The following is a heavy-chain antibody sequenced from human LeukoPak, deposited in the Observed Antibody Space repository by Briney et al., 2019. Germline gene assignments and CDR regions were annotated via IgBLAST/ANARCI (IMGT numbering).Heavy chain of an antibody. V-gene: IGHV3-21*01. D-gene: IGHD5-12*01. CDR3: ARDQGYVDIVATIIDY. Sequence: NPGGSLRLSCAASGFTFSSYSMNWVRQAPGKGLEWVSSTSSSSSYIYYADSVKGRFTISRDNAKNSLYLQMNSLRAEDTAVYYCARDQGYVDIVATIIDYWGQGTLVTVSS. CDR1: GFTFSSYS. CDR2: TSSSSSYI. J-gene: IGHJ4*02.